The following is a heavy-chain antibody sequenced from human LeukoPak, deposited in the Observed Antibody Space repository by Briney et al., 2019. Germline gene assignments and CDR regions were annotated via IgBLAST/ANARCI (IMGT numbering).Heavy chain of an antibody. Sequence: SETLSLTCTVSGGSISSSSYCWGWIRQLPGKGLEWIGSIYYSGSTYYNPSLKSRVTISVDTPKNQFSLKLSSVTAADTAVYYCARKGAGWIDPWGQGTLVTVSS. J-gene: IGHJ5*02. CDR3: ARKGAGWIDP. CDR2: IYYSGST. V-gene: IGHV4-39*01. CDR1: GGSISSSSYC.